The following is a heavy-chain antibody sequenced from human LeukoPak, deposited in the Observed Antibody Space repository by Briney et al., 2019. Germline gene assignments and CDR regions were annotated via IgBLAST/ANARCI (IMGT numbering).Heavy chain of an antibody. CDR1: GYTFTGYY. CDR2: INPNSGGT. Sequence: ASVKVSCKASGYTFTGYYMHWVRQAPGQGLEWMGWINPNSGGTNYAQKFQGRVTMTRDTSISTAYMELSRLRSDDTAVYYCAXXXTGDDGFDYWGQGTLVTVSS. D-gene: IGHD7-27*01. V-gene: IGHV1-2*02. CDR3: AXXXTGDDGFDY. J-gene: IGHJ4*02.